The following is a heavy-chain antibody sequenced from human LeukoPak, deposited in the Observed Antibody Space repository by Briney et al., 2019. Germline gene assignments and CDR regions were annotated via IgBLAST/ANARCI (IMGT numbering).Heavy chain of an antibody. CDR3: ARDIEDIVVVPAAYYYYYYMDV. CDR1: GFTFDDYG. Sequence: AGTLRLSCAASGFTFDDYGMSWVRQAPGKGLEWVAGINRNGGSTGNAAFVKGRFTIFNANANNSLLLHMYSMRAENTALYYCARDIEDIVVVPAAYYYYYYMDVWGKGTTVTVSS. CDR2: INRNGGST. V-gene: IGHV3-20*04. D-gene: IGHD2-2*01. J-gene: IGHJ6*03.